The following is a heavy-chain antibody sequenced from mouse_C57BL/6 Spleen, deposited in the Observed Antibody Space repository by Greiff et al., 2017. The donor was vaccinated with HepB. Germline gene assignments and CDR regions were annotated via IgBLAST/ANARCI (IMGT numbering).Heavy chain of an antibody. CDR3: ARGGPNYLY. D-gene: IGHD2-1*01. CDR1: GYALSSSW. Sequence: VQLQQSGPELVKPGASVKISCKASGYALSSSWMNWVKQRPGKGLEWIGRIYPGDGDTNYNGKFKGKATLTADKSSSTAYMQRSSLTSEDSAVYFCARGGPNYLYWGQGTTLTVSS. J-gene: IGHJ2*01. V-gene: IGHV1-82*01. CDR2: IYPGDGDT.